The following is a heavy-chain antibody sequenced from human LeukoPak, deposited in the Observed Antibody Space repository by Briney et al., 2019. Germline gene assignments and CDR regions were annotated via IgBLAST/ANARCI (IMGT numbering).Heavy chain of an antibody. V-gene: IGHV3-48*04. D-gene: IGHD3-10*01. CDR1: GFTFSSSW. CDR3: ARAGFVGGFDY. CDR2: ISSSGSTI. Sequence: GGSLRLSCDASGFTFSSSWMNWVRQAPGKGLEWVSYISSSGSTIYYADSVKGRFTISRDNAKNSLYLQMNSLRAEDTAVYYCARAGFVGGFDYWGQGTLVTVSS. J-gene: IGHJ4*02.